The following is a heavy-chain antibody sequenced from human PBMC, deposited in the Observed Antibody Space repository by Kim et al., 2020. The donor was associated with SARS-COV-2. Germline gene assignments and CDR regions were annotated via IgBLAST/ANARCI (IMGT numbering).Heavy chain of an antibody. CDR3: ARSRDYYDSSGHFRVFDY. Sequence: QGRVTITRDPSASTAYMELSSLRSEDTAVYYCARSRDYYDSSGHFRVFDYWGQGTLVTVSS. V-gene: IGHV1-3*01. D-gene: IGHD3-22*01. J-gene: IGHJ4*02.